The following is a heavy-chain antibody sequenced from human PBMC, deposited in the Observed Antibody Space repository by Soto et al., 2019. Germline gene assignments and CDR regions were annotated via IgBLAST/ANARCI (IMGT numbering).Heavy chain of an antibody. V-gene: IGHV4-34*01. J-gene: IGHJ4*02. D-gene: IGHD1-7*01. CDR2: INHSGST. CDR3: ARDSNCSTIDF. CDR1: GGSFSGYY. Sequence: SETLSLTCAVYGGSFSGYYWSWIRQPPGKGLEWIGEINHSGSTNYNPSLKSRVTISVDTSKNQFSLKLSSVTAADTAVYYCARDSNCSTIDFWGQGTLVTVSS.